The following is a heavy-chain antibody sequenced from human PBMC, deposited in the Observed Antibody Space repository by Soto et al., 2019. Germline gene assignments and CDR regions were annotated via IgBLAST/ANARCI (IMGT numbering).Heavy chain of an antibody. D-gene: IGHD5-12*01. V-gene: IGHV3-30*18. J-gene: IGHJ4*02. CDR1: GFTFSSYG. Sequence: QVQLVESGGGVVQPGRSLRLSCAASGFTFSSYGMHWVRQAPGKGLEWVAVISYDGSNKYYADSVKGRFTISRDNSKNTLYLQMNSLRAEDTAVYYCAKAGGVRRDGYKKAYYFDYWGQGTLVTVSS. CDR3: AKAGGVRRDGYKKAYYFDY. CDR2: ISYDGSNK.